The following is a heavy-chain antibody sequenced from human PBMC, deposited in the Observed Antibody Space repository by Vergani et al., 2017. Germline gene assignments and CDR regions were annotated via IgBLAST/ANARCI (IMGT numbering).Heavy chain of an antibody. Sequence: QVQLVESGGGVVQPGRSLRLSCAASGFTFSSYGMHWVRQAPGKGLEWVAVIWYDGSNKYYADSVKGRFTISRDNSKNTLYLQMNSLRAEDTAVYYCARDASLSIAGAGLDYWGQGTLVTVSS. J-gene: IGHJ4*02. CDR2: IWYDGSNK. D-gene: IGHD6-19*01. V-gene: IGHV3-33*01. CDR1: GFTFSSYG. CDR3: ARDASLSIAGAGLDY.